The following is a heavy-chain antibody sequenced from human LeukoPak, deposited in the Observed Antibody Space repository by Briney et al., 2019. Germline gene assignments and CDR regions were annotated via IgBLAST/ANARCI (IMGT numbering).Heavy chain of an antibody. CDR1: GYTFTGYY. J-gene: IGHJ4*02. D-gene: IGHD2-15*01. CDR3: AREIRGRGPYGY. CDR2: INPNSGGT. V-gene: IGHV1-2*02. Sequence: ASVKVSCKASGYTFTGYYMHWERQAPGQGLEWMGWINPNSGGTNYAQKFQGRVTMTRDTSISTAYMELSRPRSDDTAVYYCAREIRGRGPYGYWGQGTLVTVSS.